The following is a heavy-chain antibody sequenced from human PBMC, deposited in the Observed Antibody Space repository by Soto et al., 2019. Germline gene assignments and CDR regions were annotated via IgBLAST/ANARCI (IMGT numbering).Heavy chain of an antibody. D-gene: IGHD1-20*01. CDR2: VTGGNGDT. V-gene: IGHV1-3*01. Sequence: QVQLVQSGAEVKEPGASVKVSCRASGYTFMSHVIHWVRQAPGQRLEWMGWVTGGNGDTKYSQNFQGRVTITRDTSATTGYMELSRLTSEDTAVYYCARDSGIRGPSGDLDYWGQGTLVTVSS. CDR1: GYTFMSHV. CDR3: ARDSGIRGPSGDLDY. J-gene: IGHJ4*02.